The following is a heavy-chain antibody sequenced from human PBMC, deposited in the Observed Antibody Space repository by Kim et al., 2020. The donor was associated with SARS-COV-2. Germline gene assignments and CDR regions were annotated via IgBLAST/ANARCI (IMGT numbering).Heavy chain of an antibody. Sequence: STYYGESVKGRFTITRDISKNTVYIQRNSLIAEDTAVYDCARIAAAGPLDYWGQGTRVTVSS. CDR3: ARIAAAGPLDY. D-gene: IGHD6-13*01. V-gene: IGHV3-66*01. J-gene: IGHJ4*02. CDR2: ST.